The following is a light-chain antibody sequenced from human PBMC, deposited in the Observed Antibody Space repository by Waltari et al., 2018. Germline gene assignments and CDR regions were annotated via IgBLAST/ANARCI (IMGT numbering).Light chain of an antibody. J-gene: IGKJ2*01. V-gene: IGKV1-6*01. CDR3: LQDHGYPRT. CDR1: QDIRNE. CDR2: AAS. Sequence: AIQMTQSPSSLPASVGDRVTITCRASQDIRNELGWYQQRPGKAPSLLIYAASNLQGGVPSRFSGSGSGTDFTLTINSLQPEDFVTYYCLQDHGYPRTFGQGTKLEIK.